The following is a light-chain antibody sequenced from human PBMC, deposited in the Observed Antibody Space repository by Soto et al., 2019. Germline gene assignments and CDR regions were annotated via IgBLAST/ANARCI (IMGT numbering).Light chain of an antibody. CDR2: LAS. CDR1: QVISKY. Sequence: IQLTQSPSSLSASVGDRVTITCRASQVISKYLAWYQQKPGTAPKLLIYLASTLQGGVPSRFSGSGSGTDFSLPISSLQPEDVATYYCKYLNIFPLPFGGGTKVEIK. CDR3: KYLNIFPLP. V-gene: IGKV1-9*01. J-gene: IGKJ4*01.